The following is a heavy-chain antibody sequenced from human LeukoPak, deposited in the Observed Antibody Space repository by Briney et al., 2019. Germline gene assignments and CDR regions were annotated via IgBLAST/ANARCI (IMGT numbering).Heavy chain of an antibody. J-gene: IGHJ4*02. CDR2: IYGNDDK. D-gene: IGHD4-17*01. V-gene: IGHV2-5*01. Sequence: ESGPTLVNPTQTLTLTCTFSGFSLNTNAVAVGWVGQPPGQALEWLTFIYGNDDKRYSPPLASRLTITKDTSKNQVVLTMTDMDYVDTATYYCVHRTMVTSVDHWGQGTLVTVSS. CDR3: VHRTMVTSVDH. CDR1: GFSLNTNAVA.